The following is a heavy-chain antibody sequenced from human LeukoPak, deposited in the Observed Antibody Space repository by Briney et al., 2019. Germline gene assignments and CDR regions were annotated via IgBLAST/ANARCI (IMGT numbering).Heavy chain of an antibody. CDR3: TRVFSGWLPFYFDY. CDR1: GFTFSSYW. V-gene: IGHV3-49*04. J-gene: IGHJ4*02. CDR2: MRSESYGGTT. Sequence: GGSLRLSCAASGFTFSSYWMSWVRQAPGKGLEWVSFMRSESYGGTTEYAASVEGRFTISRDDSKSIVYLEMKSLKTEDTALYFCTRVFSGWLPFYFDYWGQGALVTVSS. D-gene: IGHD5-12*01.